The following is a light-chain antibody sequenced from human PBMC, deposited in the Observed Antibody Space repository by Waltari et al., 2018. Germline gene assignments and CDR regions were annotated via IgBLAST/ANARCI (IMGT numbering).Light chain of an antibody. J-gene: IGLJ1*01. Sequence: QSALTQPRSVSGSPGQSVTISCTGTSRDVGCYHHVSWFQQHPGKVPNLLIYDVSERPSDVPDRFSGSKSANTASLTISGLQTEDEADYYCCSFAGSYTFVFGTGTRVTVL. CDR1: SRDVGCYHH. CDR3: CSFAGSYTFV. CDR2: DVS. V-gene: IGLV2-11*01.